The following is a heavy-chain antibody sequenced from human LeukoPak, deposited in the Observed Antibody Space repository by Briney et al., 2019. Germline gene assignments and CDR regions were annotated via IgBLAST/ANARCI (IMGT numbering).Heavy chain of an antibody. J-gene: IGHJ6*04. V-gene: IGHV3-23*01. CDR2: ISGSGGST. CDR1: GFTFSSYA. Sequence: GGSLRLSCAASGFTFSSYAMSWVRQAPGKGLEWVSAISGSGGSTYYADSVKGRFTISRDNSKNTLYLQMNSLRAEDTAVYYCAKGGYCSSTSRYIGVYGMDVWGKGTTVTVSS. D-gene: IGHD2-2*03. CDR3: AKGGYCSSTSRYIGVYGMDV.